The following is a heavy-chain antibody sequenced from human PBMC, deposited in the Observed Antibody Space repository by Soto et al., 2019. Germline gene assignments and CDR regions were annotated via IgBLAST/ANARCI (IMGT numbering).Heavy chain of an antibody. CDR3: ARVAPCVPYYPDSSPSTFENWFDP. D-gene: IGHD3-22*01. V-gene: IGHV4-38-2*01. J-gene: IGHJ5*01. Sequence: SETLSLTCAVSGYAISSVYYWGWLRQPPGKGLEWIGSIYHGGSTYYNPSLNSRVTLSVDMTNNHVSLILNSVTAADTSVYYCARVAPCVPYYPDSSPSTFENWFDPWGQGTLLTASS. CDR1: GYAISSVYY. CDR2: IYHGGST.